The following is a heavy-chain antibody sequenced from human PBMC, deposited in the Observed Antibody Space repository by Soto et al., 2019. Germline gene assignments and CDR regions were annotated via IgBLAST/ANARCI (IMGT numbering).Heavy chain of an antibody. CDR2: INPNSGGT. J-gene: IGHJ6*02. CDR1: GYTFTGYY. D-gene: IGHD6-6*01. CDR3: ARGLTIAAFKGMDV. V-gene: IGHV1-2*02. Sequence: ASVNVSCKASGYTFTGYYMHWVRQAPGQGLEWMGWINPNSGGTNYAQKFQGRVTMTRDTSISTAYMELSRLRSDDTAVYYCARGLTIAAFKGMDVWGQGTTVTVSS.